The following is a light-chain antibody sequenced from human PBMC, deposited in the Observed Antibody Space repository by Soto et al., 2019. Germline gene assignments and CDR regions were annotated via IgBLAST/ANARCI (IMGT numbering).Light chain of an antibody. CDR3: LQHHSYRT. CDR2: AAS. Sequence: DIQMTQSPSSLSASVGDRVTITCRASQGIRNDLGWYQQKPGKAPKRLIYAASSLQSGVPSRFSGSRSETEFTPKIRSLQPEAFATYFCLQHHSYRTFGQGTKVEMK. V-gene: IGKV1-17*01. CDR1: QGIRND. J-gene: IGKJ1*01.